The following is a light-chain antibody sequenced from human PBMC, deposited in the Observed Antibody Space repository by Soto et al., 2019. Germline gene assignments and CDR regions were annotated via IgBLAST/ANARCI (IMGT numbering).Light chain of an antibody. Sequence: SYELTQPPSVSVAPGETARISCGGNNVGSRSVHWYQQKPGQAPFLVIYYDSDRPSGIPARFSGSNSGNTATLIISRVEAGDEDDDYCQVWEDTGDQVVFGGGTKLTVL. CDR1: NVGSRS. J-gene: IGLJ2*01. CDR3: QVWEDTGDQVV. V-gene: IGLV3-21*01. CDR2: YDS.